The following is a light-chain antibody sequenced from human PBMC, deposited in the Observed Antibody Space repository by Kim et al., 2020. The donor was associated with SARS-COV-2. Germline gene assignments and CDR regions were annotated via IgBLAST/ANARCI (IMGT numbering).Light chain of an antibody. Sequence: QSALTQPPSASGSPGQSVTLSCTGTSSDVGNYNYVSWYQQYPGKAPKLMIYEVNKRPSGVTDRFSGSKSGNTASLTVSGLQADDEADYYCSSYVGSNNLIFGGGTQLTVL. J-gene: IGLJ2*01. CDR3: SSYVGSNNLI. CDR1: SSDVGNYNY. V-gene: IGLV2-8*01. CDR2: EVN.